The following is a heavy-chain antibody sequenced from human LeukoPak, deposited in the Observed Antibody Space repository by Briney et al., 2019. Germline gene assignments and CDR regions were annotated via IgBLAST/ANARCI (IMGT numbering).Heavy chain of an antibody. D-gene: IGHD3-16*02. CDR2: ISGSGGST. J-gene: IGHJ4*02. CDR3: AKDSESGNDYVWGSYRPSMGYFDY. CDR1: GFTFSSYD. V-gene: IGHV3-23*01. Sequence: AGGSLRLSCAVSGFTFSSYDMSWVRQAPGKGLEWVSAISGSGGSTYYADSVKGRFTISRDNSKNTLYLQMNSLRAEDTAVYYCAKDSESGNDYVWGSYRPSMGYFDYWGQGTLVTVSS.